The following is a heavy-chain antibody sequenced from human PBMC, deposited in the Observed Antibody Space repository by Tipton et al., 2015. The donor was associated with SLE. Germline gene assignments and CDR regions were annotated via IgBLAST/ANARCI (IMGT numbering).Heavy chain of an antibody. J-gene: IGHJ6*02. Sequence: TLSLTCTVSGGSVTSSSYHWGWIRQSPGKGLEWIGNLDYSGTTYYDPSLKSRVTISVDTSKNQFSLNLTSVTAADTAVYYCARHRDTSGYYHYGMDVWGQGSTVTVSS. CDR1: GGSVTSSSYH. V-gene: IGHV4-39*07. CDR2: LDYSGTT. D-gene: IGHD3-22*01. CDR3: ARHRDTSGYYHYGMDV.